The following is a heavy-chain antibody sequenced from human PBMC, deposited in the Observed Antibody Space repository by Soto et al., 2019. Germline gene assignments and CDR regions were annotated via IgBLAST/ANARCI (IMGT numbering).Heavy chain of an antibody. CDR1: GYKFIDYG. J-gene: IGHJ4*02. CDR2: ISADNGNT. D-gene: IGHD2-8*01. Sequence: QVQLVQSEAEVKKPGASVKVSCKPYGYKFIDYGLSWVRQAPGQGLEWVGWISADNGNTDYAQKLQGRVTMTTDTSTRTAYMELRSLRFDDTAVYHCARRKYGVDTFDYWGQGTLVTVSS. CDR3: ARRKYGVDTFDY. V-gene: IGHV1-18*01.